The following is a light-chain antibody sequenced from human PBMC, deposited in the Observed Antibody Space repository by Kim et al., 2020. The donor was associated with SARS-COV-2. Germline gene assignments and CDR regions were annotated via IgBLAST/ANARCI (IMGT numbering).Light chain of an antibody. CDR2: GAS. CDR3: QQYASVPLT. CDR1: QSVSINY. V-gene: IGKV3-20*01. Sequence: PGTLSLSPGERATLSCRASQSVSINYLAWYQQKPGQAPRLLLFGASSRATGISDRFSVSGSGTDFTITISRLEPEDFAVYYCQQYASVPLTF. J-gene: IGKJ1*01.